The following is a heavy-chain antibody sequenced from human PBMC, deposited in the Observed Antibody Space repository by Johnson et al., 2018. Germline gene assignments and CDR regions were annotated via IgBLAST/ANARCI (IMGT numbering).Heavy chain of an antibody. CDR3: AKDIRIRGNKGRYYYFYYMDV. J-gene: IGHJ6*03. Sequence: QVQLVQSGGGVVQPGRSLRLSCAASGFTFSNYGFHWVRQAPGKGLEWVAVISYDGSNKYSAGSVKGRFTISRDNSKNTLYLQMNSLRPEDTAVYYCAKDIRIRGNKGRYYYFYYMDVGGKGTTVTVSS. CDR2: ISYDGSNK. D-gene: IGHD1/OR15-1a*01. V-gene: IGHV3-30*18. CDR1: GFTFSNYG.